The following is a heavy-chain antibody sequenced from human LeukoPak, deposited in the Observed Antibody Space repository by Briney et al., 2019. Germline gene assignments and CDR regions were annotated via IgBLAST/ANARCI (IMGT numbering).Heavy chain of an antibody. Sequence: ASVKVSCKASGYTFTSYGISWVRQAPGQGLEWMGWISAYNGNTNYAQKLQGRVTMTTDTSTSTAYMELRSLRSDDTAVYYCARGPFGYWGAGGYCSGGSCYTHSYYGMDVWGQGTTVTVSS. CDR3: ARGPFGYWGAGGYCSGGSCYTHSYYGMDV. CDR1: GYTFTSYG. J-gene: IGHJ6*02. V-gene: IGHV1-18*01. D-gene: IGHD2-15*01. CDR2: ISAYNGNT.